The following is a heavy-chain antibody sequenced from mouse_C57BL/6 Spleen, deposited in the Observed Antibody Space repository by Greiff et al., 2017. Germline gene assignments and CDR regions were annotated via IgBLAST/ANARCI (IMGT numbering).Heavy chain of an antibody. Sequence: QVQLQQSGPELVKPGASVKISCKASGYAFSSSWMNWVKQRPGKGLEGIGRIYPGDGDTNYNGKFKGKATLTADKSSSTAYMQLSSLTSEDSAVYFCARSSFYAMDYWGQGTSVTVSS. J-gene: IGHJ4*01. CDR1: GYAFSSSW. D-gene: IGHD1-3*01. CDR2: IYPGDGDT. V-gene: IGHV1-82*01. CDR3: ARSSFYAMDY.